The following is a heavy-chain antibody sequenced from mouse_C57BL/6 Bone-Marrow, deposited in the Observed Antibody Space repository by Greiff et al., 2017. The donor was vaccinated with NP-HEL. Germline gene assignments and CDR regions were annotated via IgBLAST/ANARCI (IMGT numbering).Heavy chain of an antibody. Sequence: QVQLQQPGAELVKPGASVKLSCQASGYTFTSYWMQWVKQRPGQGLEWIGQIDPSDSYTNYHQKFKGKATLTVDTSSSTAYMQLSSLTSEGSAVYYCARDTARYFDYWGQGTALTVSS. J-gene: IGHJ2*01. CDR3: ARDTARYFDY. V-gene: IGHV1-50*01. CDR2: IDPSDSYT. CDR1: GYTFTSYW.